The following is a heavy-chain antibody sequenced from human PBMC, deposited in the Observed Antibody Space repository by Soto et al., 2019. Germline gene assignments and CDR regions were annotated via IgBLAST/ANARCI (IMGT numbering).Heavy chain of an antibody. V-gene: IGHV5-51*01. CDR1: GYSFTTYW. CDR2: IYPDDSDT. J-gene: IGHJ3*02. Sequence: LGESLKISCKGSGYSFTTYWIGWVRQMPGKGLEWMGIIYPDDSDTRYSPSFQGQVSISADRSINTAYLQWSSLKASDIAMYYCARRSHGESYYWAFDIWGQGTMVTVSS. CDR3: ARRSHGESYYWAFDI. D-gene: IGHD1-26*01.